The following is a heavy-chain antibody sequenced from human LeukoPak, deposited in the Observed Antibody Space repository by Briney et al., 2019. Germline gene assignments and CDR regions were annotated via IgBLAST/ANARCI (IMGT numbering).Heavy chain of an antibody. J-gene: IGHJ2*01. CDR3: ASALGYGDYWYFDL. D-gene: IGHD4-17*01. CDR1: GGSISSYY. Sequence: PSETLSLTFTVSGGSISSYYWSWIRQPAGKGLEWIGRIYTSGSTNYNPSLKSRVTMSVDTSKNQFSLKLSSVTAADTAVYYCASALGYGDYWYFDLWGRGTLVTVSS. CDR2: IYTSGST. V-gene: IGHV4-4*07.